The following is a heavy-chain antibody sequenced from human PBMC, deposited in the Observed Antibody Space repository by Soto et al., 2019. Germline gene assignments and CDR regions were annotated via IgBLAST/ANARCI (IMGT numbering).Heavy chain of an antibody. CDR3: AKVPGYSSSWYGGAFDY. CDR1: GFTFDDYA. D-gene: IGHD6-13*01. J-gene: IGHJ4*02. Sequence: DVQLVESGGGLVQPGRSLRLSCAASGFTFDDYAMHWVRQAPGKGLEWVSGISWNSGSIGYADSVKGRFTISRDNAKNSLYLQMNSLRAEDTALYYCAKVPGYSSSWYGGAFDYWGQGTLVTVSS. V-gene: IGHV3-9*01. CDR2: ISWNSGSI.